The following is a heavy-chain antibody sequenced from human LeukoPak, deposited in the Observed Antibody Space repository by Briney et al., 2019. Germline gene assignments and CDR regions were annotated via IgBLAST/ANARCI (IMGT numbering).Heavy chain of an antibody. D-gene: IGHD3-22*01. CDR3: ARGTDYYDSSGYPNWFDP. CDR2: ISGSGDST. Sequence: GGSLRLSCAASGFTFSSYAMSWVRQAPGKGLEWVSVISGSGDSTYYADSVEGRCTISRDNAKNSLYLQMNSLRAEDTAVYYCARGTDYYDSSGYPNWFDPWGQGTLVTVSS. J-gene: IGHJ5*02. CDR1: GFTFSSYA. V-gene: IGHV3-23*01.